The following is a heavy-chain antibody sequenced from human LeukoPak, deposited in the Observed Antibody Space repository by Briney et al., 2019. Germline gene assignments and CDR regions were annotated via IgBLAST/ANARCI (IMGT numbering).Heavy chain of an antibody. CDR2: ISGSGGST. CDR1: GFTFSSYA. V-gene: IGHV3-23*01. D-gene: IGHD3-10*01. CDR3: AKDSSYYYGSGSNWFDP. Sequence: GGSLRLSCAASGFTFSSYAMSWVRQAPRKGLEWVSAISGSGGSTYYADSVKGRFTISRDNSKNTLYLQMNSLRAEDTAVYYCAKDSSYYYGSGSNWFDPWGQGTLVTVSS. J-gene: IGHJ5*02.